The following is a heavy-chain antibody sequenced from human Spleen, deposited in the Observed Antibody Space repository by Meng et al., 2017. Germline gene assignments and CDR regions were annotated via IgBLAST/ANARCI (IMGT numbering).Heavy chain of an antibody. CDR1: GFTFNTYS. D-gene: IGHD6-19*01. Sequence: GGSLRLSCAASGFTFNTYSMHWVRQAPGKGLEWVALISHDGGYQYYADSVKGRFTISRDNSKNTLFLQMNSLRIQDSGVYYCARTHNTGWEADYWGQGTLVTVSS. CDR3: ARTHNTGWEADY. J-gene: IGHJ4*02. CDR2: ISHDGGYQ. V-gene: IGHV3-30*01.